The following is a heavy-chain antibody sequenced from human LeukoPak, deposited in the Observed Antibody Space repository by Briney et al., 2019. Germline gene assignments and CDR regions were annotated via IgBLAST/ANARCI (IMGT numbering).Heavy chain of an antibody. D-gene: IGHD2-15*01. CDR1: GGSFSGYY. CDR3: ARGLGTVVVIAATPNGMDV. Sequence: SETLSLTCAVYGGSFSGYYWSWIRQPPGKGLEWIGEINHSGSTNYNPSLKSRVTISVDTSKNQFSLKLSSVTAADTAEYYCARGLGTVVVIAATPNGMDVWGQGTTVTVSS. V-gene: IGHV4-34*01. CDR2: INHSGST. J-gene: IGHJ6*02.